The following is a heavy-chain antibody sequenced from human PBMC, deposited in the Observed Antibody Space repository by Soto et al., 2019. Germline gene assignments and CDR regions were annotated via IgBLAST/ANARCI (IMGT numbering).Heavy chain of an antibody. J-gene: IGHJ3*02. Sequence: SETLSLTCAVYGGFVTSGSYYWSWIRQPPGKGLEWIGEMSHSGGTHFNPSLKSRVTISVDTSKNQFTLKMSSVTAADTALYYCARVERGTVTTVVDAFDIWGPGTMVTVSS. CDR2: MSHSGGT. D-gene: IGHD1-1*01. CDR3: ARVERGTVTTVVDAFDI. V-gene: IGHV4-34*01. CDR1: GGFVTSGSYY.